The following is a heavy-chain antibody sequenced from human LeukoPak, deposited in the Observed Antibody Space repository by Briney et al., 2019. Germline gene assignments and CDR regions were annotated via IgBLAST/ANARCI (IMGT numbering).Heavy chain of an antibody. CDR3: AKDAPVNIVVVPAANS. CDR1: GFTFSSYA. D-gene: IGHD2-2*01. CDR2: ISGSGGST. J-gene: IGHJ4*02. Sequence: GGSLRLSCAASGFTFSSYAMSWVRQAPGKGLEWVSAISGSGGSTYYADSVKGWFTISRDNSKNTLYLQMNSLRAEDTAVYYCAKDAPVNIVVVPAANSWGQGTLVTVSS. V-gene: IGHV3-23*01.